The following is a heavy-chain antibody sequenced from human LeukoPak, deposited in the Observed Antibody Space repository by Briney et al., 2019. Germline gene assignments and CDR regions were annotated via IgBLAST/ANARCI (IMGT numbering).Heavy chain of an antibody. J-gene: IGHJ5*02. CDR3: ARESATVTLMNSDSNSFWFDP. V-gene: IGHV1-2*06. Sequence: ASVKVSCKASGYTFTGYYMHWVRQAPGQGLEWMGRINPNSGGTNYAQKFQGRVTMTRDTSISTAYMELSRLRSDDTAVYYCARESATVTLMNSDSNSFWFDPWGQGTLVTVSS. CDR1: GYTFTGYY. D-gene: IGHD4-11*01. CDR2: INPNSGGT.